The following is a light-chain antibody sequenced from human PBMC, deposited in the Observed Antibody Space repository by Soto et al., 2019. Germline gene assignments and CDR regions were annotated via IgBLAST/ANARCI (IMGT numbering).Light chain of an antibody. J-gene: IGKJ4*01. CDR1: QSGSGTY. Sequence: EIVLTQSPGTLSLSPGERATLSCRASQSGSGTYLAWYQQKPGQAPRLLISGASRSATGIPDRFSGSGSGTDFTLTISSLEPEDCAVYYCQQYGKSPLTVCGGTKVDFK. V-gene: IGKV3-20*01. CDR2: GAS. CDR3: QQYGKSPLT.